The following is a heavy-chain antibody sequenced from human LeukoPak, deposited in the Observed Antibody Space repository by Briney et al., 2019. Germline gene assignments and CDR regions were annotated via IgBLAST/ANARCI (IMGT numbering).Heavy chain of an antibody. CDR2: IYASGGT. Sequence: SQTLSLTCTVSGGSISSSSYYWSWIRQPAGKGLEWIGRIYASGGTNYNPSLKSRVTISVDTSKNQFSLKLSSVTAADTAVYYCAREARVWSSFDIWGQGTMVTVSS. D-gene: IGHD3-3*01. CDR1: GGSISSSSYY. CDR3: AREARVWSSFDI. V-gene: IGHV4-61*02. J-gene: IGHJ3*02.